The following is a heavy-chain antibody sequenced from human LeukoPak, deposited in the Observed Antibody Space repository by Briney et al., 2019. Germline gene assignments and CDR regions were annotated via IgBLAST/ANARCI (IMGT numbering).Heavy chain of an antibody. Sequence: ASVKVSCKASGGTFSSYAISWVRQAPGQGLEWMGWISAYNGNTNYAQKLQGRVTMTTDTSTSTAYMELRSLRSDDTAVYYCARDRLRWPKIDYWGQGILVTVFS. V-gene: IGHV1-18*01. D-gene: IGHD4-23*01. CDR2: ISAYNGNT. CDR3: ARDRLRWPKIDY. CDR1: GGTFSSYA. J-gene: IGHJ4*02.